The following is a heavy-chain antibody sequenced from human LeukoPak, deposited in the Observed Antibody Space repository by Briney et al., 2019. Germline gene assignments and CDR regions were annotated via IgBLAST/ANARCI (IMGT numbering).Heavy chain of an antibody. J-gene: IGHJ3*02. Sequence: ASVKVSCKASGYTFTGYFMHGVRQAPGQGLEWMGWINPNSGGTNYAQKFQGRVTMTRDTSISTAYMELSRLTSDDTAVYYCARDIPTDDAFDIWGQGTMVTVSS. CDR1: GYTFTGYF. D-gene: IGHD1-1*01. CDR2: INPNSGGT. CDR3: ARDIPTDDAFDI. V-gene: IGHV1-2*02.